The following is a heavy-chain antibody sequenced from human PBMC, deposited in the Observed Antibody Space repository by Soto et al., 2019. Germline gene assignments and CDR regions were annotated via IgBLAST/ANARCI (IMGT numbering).Heavy chain of an antibody. J-gene: IGHJ5*02. CDR1: GFTFSSYG. CDR3: ARAQQLDFFDP. Sequence: ESGGGVVQPGRSLRLSCAASGFTFSSYGMHWVRQAPGKGLEWVAVIWYDGSNKYYADSVKGRFTISRDNSKNTLYLQMNSLRAEDTAVYYCARAQQLDFFDPWGQGTLVTVSS. D-gene: IGHD6-13*01. CDR2: IWYDGSNK. V-gene: IGHV3-33*01.